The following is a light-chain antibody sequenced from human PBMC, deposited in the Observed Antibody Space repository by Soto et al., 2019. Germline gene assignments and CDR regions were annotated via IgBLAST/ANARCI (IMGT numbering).Light chain of an antibody. J-gene: IGLJ2*01. V-gene: IGLV2-14*01. CDR1: SSDIGSYNY. Sequence: QSVLTQPASVSGSPGQSITISCTGTSSDIGSYNYVAWYQQFPGKTPKLIIYEVSNRPSGISNRFSGSKSGNTASLTLSGLQAEDEADYYCSSYTSSSTLVFGGGTKVTVL. CDR3: SSYTSSSTLV. CDR2: EVS.